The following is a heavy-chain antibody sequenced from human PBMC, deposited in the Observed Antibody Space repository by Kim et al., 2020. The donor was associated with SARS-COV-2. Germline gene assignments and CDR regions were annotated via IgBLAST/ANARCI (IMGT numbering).Heavy chain of an antibody. CDR2: IYYSGSP. Sequence: SETLSLTCTVSGGPISSYYWSWIRQPPGKGLEWIGYIYYSGSPNYNPSLKSRVTISVDTSKNQFSLKLSSVTAADTAVYYCARDQGSSLDVWGQGTTVTVSS. CDR3: ARDQGSSLDV. D-gene: IGHD6-13*01. CDR1: GGPISSYY. J-gene: IGHJ6*02. V-gene: IGHV4-59*01.